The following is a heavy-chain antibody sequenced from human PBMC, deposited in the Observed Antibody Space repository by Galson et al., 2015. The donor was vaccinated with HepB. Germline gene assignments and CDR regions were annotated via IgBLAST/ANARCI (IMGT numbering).Heavy chain of an antibody. D-gene: IGHD3-3*01. CDR2: IIPFSGVV. J-gene: IGHJ4*02. Sequence: SVKVSCKAFGVTLNSYTVTWVRQAPGHGLQWMGGIIPFSGVVNYAQQFQGRLTITADESRRTAYMELSSLKSEDTAVYFCARGNPITVYWGQGTLVTVSS. CDR3: ARGNPITVY. V-gene: IGHV1-69*13. CDR1: GVTLNSYT.